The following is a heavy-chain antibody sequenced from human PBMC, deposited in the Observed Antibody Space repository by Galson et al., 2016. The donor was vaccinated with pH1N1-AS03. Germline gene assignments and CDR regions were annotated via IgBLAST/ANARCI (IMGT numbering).Heavy chain of an antibody. Sequence: SLRLSCAASGFTFSSYEMHWVRQSTGKGLEWVSAIGVAGDTFCTDSVKGRFTISRENAKNSFYLQMNTLRAGDTAVYFCARESSANSVAAFDIWGQGTMVTVSS. D-gene: IGHD1-1*01. V-gene: IGHV3-13*01. CDR3: ARESSANSVAAFDI. CDR1: GFTFSSYE. J-gene: IGHJ3*02. CDR2: IGVAGDT.